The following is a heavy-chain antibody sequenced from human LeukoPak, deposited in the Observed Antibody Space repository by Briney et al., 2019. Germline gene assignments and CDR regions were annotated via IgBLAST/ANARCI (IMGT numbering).Heavy chain of an antibody. Sequence: ASVKVSCKASGYTFTSYAMHWVRQAPGQRLEWMGWINAGNGNTKYSQKFQGRVTMTRDTSTSTVYMELSSLRSEDTAVYYCARSVSSSYDYWGQGTLVTVSS. V-gene: IGHV1-3*01. J-gene: IGHJ4*02. CDR1: GYTFTSYA. CDR3: ARSVSSSYDY. CDR2: INAGNGNT. D-gene: IGHD6-13*01.